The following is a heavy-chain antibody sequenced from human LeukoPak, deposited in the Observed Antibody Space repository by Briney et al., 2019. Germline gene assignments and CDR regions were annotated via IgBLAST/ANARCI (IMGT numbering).Heavy chain of an antibody. CDR2: ISKSSTSI. Sequence: GGSLRLSCAASGFTFSSYSMNWVRQAPGEGLEWVSCISKSSTSIYNADSVRGRFTISRDNADNSLYLQMNSLRAEDTAVYYCARSVPNAPFDYWGQGTLVTVSS. D-gene: IGHD2-2*01. CDR3: ARSVPNAPFDY. J-gene: IGHJ4*02. V-gene: IGHV3-21*01. CDR1: GFTFSSYS.